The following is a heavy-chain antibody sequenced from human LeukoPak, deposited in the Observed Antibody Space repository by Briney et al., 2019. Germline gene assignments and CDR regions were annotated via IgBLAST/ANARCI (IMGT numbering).Heavy chain of an antibody. CDR1: GCTFSSYA. J-gene: IGHJ4*02. V-gene: IGHV3-23*01. CDR3: AKSFGVVIILYYFDY. Sequence: GGSVRLSCAASGCTFSSYAISWVRQAPGKGLEWVSAISGSGGSTYYADSVKGRFTISRDNSKNTLYLQMNSLRAEDTAVYYCAKSFGVVIILYYFDYWGQGTLVTVSS. D-gene: IGHD3-3*01. CDR2: ISGSGGST.